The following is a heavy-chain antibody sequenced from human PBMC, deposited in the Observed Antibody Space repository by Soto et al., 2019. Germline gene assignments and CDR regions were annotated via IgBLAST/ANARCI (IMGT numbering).Heavy chain of an antibody. D-gene: IGHD5-12*01. Sequence: GGSLRLSCAASGFNFSDSIIHWVRQASGKGLEWVARIRHKVDSYTTLYSASLEGRIIVSRDDSRNTAYLQMNALRTEDTAVYYCTKYRGTSTGFDLWGQGTQVTVSS. CDR2: IRHKVDSYTT. J-gene: IGHJ5*02. V-gene: IGHV3-73*01. CDR1: GFNFSDSI. CDR3: TKYRGTSTGFDL.